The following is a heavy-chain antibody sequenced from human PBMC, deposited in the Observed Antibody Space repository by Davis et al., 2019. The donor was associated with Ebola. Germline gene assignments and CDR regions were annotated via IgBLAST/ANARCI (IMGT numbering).Heavy chain of an antibody. CDR3: AKDTSNIWFDI. D-gene: IGHD1-26*01. J-gene: IGHJ3*02. CDR2: LCTSADT. V-gene: IGHV3-23*01. Sequence: GESLKIPCAASGFTFNQYAMTWVRHAPGKGLEWVSTLCTSADTYYADSVNGRFTISRDNSKNTLYLQMNGLRVEDTAIYYCAKDTSNIWFDIWGQGTMVTVSS. CDR1: GFTFNQYA.